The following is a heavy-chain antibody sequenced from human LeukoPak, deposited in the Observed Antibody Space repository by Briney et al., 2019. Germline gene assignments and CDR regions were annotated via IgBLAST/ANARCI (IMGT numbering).Heavy chain of an antibody. CDR2: IYSGGST. CDR3: ARDPGSGSYLNWFDP. D-gene: IGHD1-26*01. CDR1: GFTFSSYW. Sequence: GGSLRLSCAASGFTFSSYWMSWVRQAPGKGLEWVSVIYSGGSTYYADSVKGRFTISRDNSKNTLYLQMNSLRAEDTAVYYCARDPGSGSYLNWFDPWGQGTLVTVSS. V-gene: IGHV3-53*01. J-gene: IGHJ5*02.